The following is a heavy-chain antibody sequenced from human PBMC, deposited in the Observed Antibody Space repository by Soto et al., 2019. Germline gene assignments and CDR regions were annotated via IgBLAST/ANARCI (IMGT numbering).Heavy chain of an antibody. CDR3: AKNIVRGHWYFDL. D-gene: IGHD3-10*01. Sequence: QVQLVASGGGVVQPGKSLRLSCAASGIAFSGCGMFWVRQTPSKGLEWVAAISSDGSQKYYADSVKGLFTISRDNSKNTLYVQMNGLTTAYTAVYYCAKNIVRGHWYFDLWGRGTLVTVSS. V-gene: IGHV3-30*18. CDR1: GIAFSGCG. J-gene: IGHJ2*01. CDR2: ISSDGSQK.